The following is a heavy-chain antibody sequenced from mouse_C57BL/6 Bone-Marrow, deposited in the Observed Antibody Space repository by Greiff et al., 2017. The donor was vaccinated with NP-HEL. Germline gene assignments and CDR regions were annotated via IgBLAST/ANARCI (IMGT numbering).Heavy chain of an antibody. CDR1: GFNITDDY. CDR3: TPRSTMITRRAY. Sequence: EVQLQQSGAELVRPGASVKLSCTASGFNITDDYMHWVKQRPEQGLEWIGWIDPENGDTEYASKFQGKATITADTSSNTAYLQLSSLTSEDTAVYYCTPRSTMITRRAYWGQGTLVTVSA. CDR2: IDPENGDT. J-gene: IGHJ3*01. D-gene: IGHD2-4*01. V-gene: IGHV14-4*01.